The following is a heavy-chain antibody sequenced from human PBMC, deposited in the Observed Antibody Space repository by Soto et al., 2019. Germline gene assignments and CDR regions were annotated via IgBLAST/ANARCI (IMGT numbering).Heavy chain of an antibody. CDR2: IYHSGST. D-gene: IGHD3-10*01. V-gene: IGHV4-4*02. Sequence: QVQLQESGPGLVKPSGTLSLTCAVSGGSISSSHWWNWVRQPPGKGLEWIGEIYHSGSTNYNPSLKSRVTISIDKSKNQFSLKLSSVTAADTAVYYCPRRVTMVRGFAPWGQGTLVTVSS. CDR1: GGSISSSHW. J-gene: IGHJ5*02. CDR3: PRRVTMVRGFAP.